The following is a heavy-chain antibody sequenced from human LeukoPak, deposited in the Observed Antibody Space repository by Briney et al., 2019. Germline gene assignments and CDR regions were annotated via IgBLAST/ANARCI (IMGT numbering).Heavy chain of an antibody. J-gene: IGHJ4*02. CDR1: GFTFSSYS. CDR3: ARDSSGLTNFDY. Sequence: GGSLRLSFAASGFTFSSYSMNWVRQAPGKGLEWVSSISSSSSYIYYADSVKGRFTISRDNAKNSLYLQMNSLRAEDTAVYYCARDSSGLTNFDYWGQGTLVTVSS. D-gene: IGHD6-19*01. V-gene: IGHV3-21*01. CDR2: ISSSSSYI.